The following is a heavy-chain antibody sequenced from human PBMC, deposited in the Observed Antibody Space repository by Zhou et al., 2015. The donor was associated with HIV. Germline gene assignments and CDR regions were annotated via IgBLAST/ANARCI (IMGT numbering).Heavy chain of an antibody. D-gene: IGHD4/OR15-4a*01. J-gene: IGHJ3*01. CDR2: ITPILGTT. CDR1: GGPFSSYS. CDR3: ARGNMNHDYGLDL. Sequence: QVRLLQSGAEVKKPDSSVRVSCKGSGGPFSSYSISWVRQAPGQGLEWMGVITPILGTTKYAQKFQGRLTFSADRSTSTAYMELRSLRSEDTAVYYCARGNMNHDYGLDLWGQGTKVIVS. V-gene: IGHV1-69*06.